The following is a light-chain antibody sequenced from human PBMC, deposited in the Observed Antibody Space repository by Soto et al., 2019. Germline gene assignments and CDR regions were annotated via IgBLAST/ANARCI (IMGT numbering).Light chain of an antibody. J-gene: IGKJ5*01. CDR2: GAS. V-gene: IGKV1-17*03. CDR1: QGIHKY. CDR3: LRHNFYPPT. Sequence: DIQMTQSPSAMSASVGDRVTITCRASQGIHKYLAWFQQKPGKVPKRLIYGASSLQSGVPSRFSGSGSGTEFTLTLSSLQPEDFATYYCLRHNFYPPTFGQGTRLE.